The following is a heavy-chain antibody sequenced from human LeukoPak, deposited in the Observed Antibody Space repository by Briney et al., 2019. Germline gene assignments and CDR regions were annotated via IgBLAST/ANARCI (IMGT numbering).Heavy chain of an antibody. Sequence: GGSLRLSCAASGFTFSSYWMHWVRQAPGKGLVWVSRINSDGSSTSYADSVKGRFTISRDNAKNTLYLQMNSLRAEDTAMYYCARDHLSSGSSPDYYYYYYMDVWGKGTTVTISS. D-gene: IGHD6-19*01. J-gene: IGHJ6*03. CDR1: GFTFSSYW. CDR3: ARDHLSSGSSPDYYYYYYMDV. CDR2: INSDGSST. V-gene: IGHV3-74*01.